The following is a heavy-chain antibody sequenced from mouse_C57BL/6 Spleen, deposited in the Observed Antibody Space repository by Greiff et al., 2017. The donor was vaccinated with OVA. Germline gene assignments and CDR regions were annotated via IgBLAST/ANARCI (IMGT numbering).Heavy chain of an antibody. J-gene: IGHJ2*01. Sequence: VQLQQSGPELVKPGASVKISCKASGYTFTDYYMNWVKQRPGQGLEWIGWINPGSGNTTYNQKFKGKATLTVDKSSSTAYMQLRSLTSEDSAVYYCARGYYGSSYYFDYWGQGTTLTVAS. CDR3: ARGYYGSSYYFDY. D-gene: IGHD1-1*01. CDR1: GYTFTDYY. V-gene: IGHV1-84*01. CDR2: INPGSGNT.